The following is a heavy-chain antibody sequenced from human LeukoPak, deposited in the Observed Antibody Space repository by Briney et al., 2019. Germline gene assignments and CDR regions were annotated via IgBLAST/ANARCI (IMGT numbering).Heavy chain of an antibody. V-gene: IGHV3-21*04. J-gene: IGHJ4*02. CDR3: AKGADSSSWYGYFDY. D-gene: IGHD6-13*01. CDR1: GFTFSSYS. Sequence: GGSLRLSCAASGFTFSSYSMNWVRQAPGKGLEWVSSISSSSTYIYYADSVKGRFTISRDNAKNSLYLQMNSLRAEDMALYYCAKGADSSSWYGYFDYWGQGTLVTVSS. CDR2: ISSSSTYI.